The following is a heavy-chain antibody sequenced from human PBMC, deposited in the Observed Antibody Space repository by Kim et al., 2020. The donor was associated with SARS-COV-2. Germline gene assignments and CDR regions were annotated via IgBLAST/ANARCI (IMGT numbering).Heavy chain of an antibody. CDR3: ARDSGYCSSTSCSEAY. Sequence: SVKGRFTISRDNAKNSLYLQMNSLRAEDTAVYYCARDSGYCSSTSCSEAYWGQGTLVTVSS. D-gene: IGHD2-2*01. J-gene: IGHJ4*02. V-gene: IGHV3-21*01.